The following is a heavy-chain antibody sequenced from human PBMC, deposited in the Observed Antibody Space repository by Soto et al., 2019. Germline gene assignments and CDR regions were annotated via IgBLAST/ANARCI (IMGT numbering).Heavy chain of an antibody. V-gene: IGHV3-33*01. CDR3: ARDQLYSSSWSDY. J-gene: IGHJ4*02. Sequence: GGSLRLSCAASGFTFSSYGMDWVRQAPGKGLEWVAVIWYDGSNKYYADSVKGRFTISRDNSKNTLYLQMNSLRAEDTAVYYCARDQLYSSSWSDYWGQGTLVTVSS. D-gene: IGHD6-13*01. CDR1: GFTFSSYG. CDR2: IWYDGSNK.